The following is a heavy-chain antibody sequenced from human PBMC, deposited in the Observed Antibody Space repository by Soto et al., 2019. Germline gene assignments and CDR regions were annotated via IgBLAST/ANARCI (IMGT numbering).Heavy chain of an antibody. V-gene: IGHV1-8*01. J-gene: IGHJ4*02. Sequence: SVKVSCKASGYIFTSYDINWVRQAAVQGLEWMGWMNPNSDNTASAQRFQGRITMTRDTSISTAYMELSSLRSEDTAVYYCVRSLFRGSETYLLGFWGQGTLVTVSS. CDR3: VRSLFRGSETYLLGF. D-gene: IGHD1-26*01. CDR1: GYIFTSYD. CDR2: MNPNSDNT.